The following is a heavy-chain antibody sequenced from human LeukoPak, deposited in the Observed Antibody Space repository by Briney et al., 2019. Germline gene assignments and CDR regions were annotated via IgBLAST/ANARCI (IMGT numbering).Heavy chain of an antibody. Sequence: GGSLGLPCEPPGFTFSNYWMTWVRQPPGIGRKWVAKIKQDGSEKYYVDSVRGRFTISRDNAKSSLYLQINSLRAEDTAVCYCARDLGGGLWPNAFDIWGQGTMVTVSS. V-gene: IGHV3-7*05. D-gene: IGHD3-16*01. CDR1: GFTFSNYW. CDR2: IKQDGSEK. J-gene: IGHJ3*02. CDR3: ARDLGGGLWPNAFDI.